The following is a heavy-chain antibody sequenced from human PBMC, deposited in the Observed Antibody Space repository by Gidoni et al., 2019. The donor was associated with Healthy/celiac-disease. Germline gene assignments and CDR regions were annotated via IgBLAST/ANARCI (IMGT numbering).Heavy chain of an antibody. Sequence: EVQLVESGGGLVKPGGSLRLSCAASGFTFSNAWMSWVRQAPGKGLEWVGRIKSKTDGGTTDYAAPVKGRFTISRDDSKNTLYLQMNSLKTEDTAVYYCTTDIVVVPAPKTFDYWGQGTLVTVSS. CDR2: IKSKTDGGTT. D-gene: IGHD2-2*01. J-gene: IGHJ4*02. V-gene: IGHV3-15*01. CDR1: GFTFSNAW. CDR3: TTDIVVVPAPKTFDY.